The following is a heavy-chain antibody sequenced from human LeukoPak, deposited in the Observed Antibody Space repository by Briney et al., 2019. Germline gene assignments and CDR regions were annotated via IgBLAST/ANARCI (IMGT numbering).Heavy chain of an antibody. CDR2: ISAYNGNT. D-gene: IGHD5-24*01. Sequence: GASVKISCKASGYTFTSYGISWVRQAPGQGLEWMGWISAYNGNTNYAQKLQGRVTITTDTSTSTAYMELRSLRSDDTAVYYCAREWWRRRDGYKTFDYWGQGTLVTVSS. CDR3: AREWWRRRDGYKTFDY. J-gene: IGHJ4*02. CDR1: GYTFTSYG. V-gene: IGHV1-18*01.